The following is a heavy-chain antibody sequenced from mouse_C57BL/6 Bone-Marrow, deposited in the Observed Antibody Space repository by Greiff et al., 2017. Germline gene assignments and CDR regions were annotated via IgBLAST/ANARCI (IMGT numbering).Heavy chain of an antibody. V-gene: IGHV1-18*01. Sequence: EVQLVESGPELVKPGASVKIPCKASGYTFTDYNMDWVKQSHGKSLEWIGDINPNNGGTIYNQKFKGKATLTVDKSSSTAYMELRSLTSEDTAVYYCARRDGSSYENAMDYWGQGTSVTVSS. D-gene: IGHD1-1*01. CDR1: GYTFTDYN. CDR2: INPNNGGT. J-gene: IGHJ4*01. CDR3: ARRDGSSYENAMDY.